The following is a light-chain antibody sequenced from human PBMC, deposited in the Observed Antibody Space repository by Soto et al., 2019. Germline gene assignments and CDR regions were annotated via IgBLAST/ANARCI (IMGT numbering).Light chain of an antibody. CDR1: QSVVNW. Sequence: DIQMTQSPSTLSASVGDRITITCRASQSVVNWLAWYQQKPGRAPNLLIYDASTLESGVPSRFSGSGSGTEFTLTISSLQPDDFAAYYCQQYNSSPYTFGQGTKLEIK. V-gene: IGKV1-5*01. CDR2: DAS. J-gene: IGKJ2*01. CDR3: QQYNSSPYT.